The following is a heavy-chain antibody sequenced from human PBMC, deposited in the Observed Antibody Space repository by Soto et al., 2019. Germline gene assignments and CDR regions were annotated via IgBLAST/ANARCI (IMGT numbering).Heavy chain of an antibody. D-gene: IGHD5-12*01. CDR3: ARELATLGWYFDL. V-gene: IGHV4-30-4*01. J-gene: IGHJ2*01. Sequence: QVQLQESGPGLVKPSQTLSLTCTVSGGSISSGDYYWSWIRQPPGKGLEWIGYIYYSGSTYYNPYLKSRVTISVDTAKNQFAMKLSSVTAADTAVYYGARELATLGWYFDLWGRGTLVTVSS. CDR1: GGSISSGDYY. CDR2: IYYSGST.